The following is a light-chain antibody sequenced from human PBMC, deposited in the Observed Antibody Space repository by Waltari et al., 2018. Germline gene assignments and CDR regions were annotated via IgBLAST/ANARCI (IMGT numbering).Light chain of an antibody. CDR3: AAWDGSLDGVV. CDR1: TSNIGSNA. V-gene: IGLV1-44*01. J-gene: IGLJ2*01. CDR2: NNH. Sequence: QSVLTQPPSASGTPGQRVTISCSGSTSNIGSNAVNWYQQLPGTAPKLLIYNNHQRPSGVPDRCSGSKSGTSASLAISGLQSEDEADYYCAAWDGSLDGVVFGGGTMLTVL.